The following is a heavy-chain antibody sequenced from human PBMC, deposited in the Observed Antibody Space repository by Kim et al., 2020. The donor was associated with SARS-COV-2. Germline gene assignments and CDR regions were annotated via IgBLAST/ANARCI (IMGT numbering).Heavy chain of an antibody. Sequence: ASVKVSCKASGYTFTGYYMHWVRQAPGQGLEWMGRINPNSGGTNYAQKFQGRVTMTRDTSISTAYMELSRLRSDDTAVYYCARLESGGQLAYYFDYWGQGTLVTVSS. V-gene: IGHV1-2*06. D-gene: IGHD6-13*01. CDR1: GYTFTGYY. CDR2: INPNSGGT. J-gene: IGHJ4*02. CDR3: ARLESGGQLAYYFDY.